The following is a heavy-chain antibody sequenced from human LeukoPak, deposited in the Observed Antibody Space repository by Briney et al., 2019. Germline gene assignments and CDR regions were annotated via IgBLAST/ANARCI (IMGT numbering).Heavy chain of an antibody. J-gene: IGHJ3*02. CDR3: AGLVRAFDI. CDR2: ISGGGGDT. V-gene: IGHV3-23*01. Sequence: PGGSLRLSCAASGFTFSNYAMAWVRQAPGKGLEWVSTISGGGGDTYYADSVKGRFTISRDNSKNTLYLQMNSLRAEDTAVYYCAGLVRAFDIWGQGTMVTVSS. CDR1: GFTFSNYA. D-gene: IGHD6-19*01.